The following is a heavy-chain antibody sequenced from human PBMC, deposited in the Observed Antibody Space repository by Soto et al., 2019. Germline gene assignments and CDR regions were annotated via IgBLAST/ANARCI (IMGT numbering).Heavy chain of an antibody. D-gene: IGHD3-22*01. V-gene: IGHV1-2*02. J-gene: IGHJ3*02. CDR2: INPNSGGT. Sequence: GGSGKVPGNASGYTFIGYYMYWVRHAPGQGLEWMGWINPNSGGTNYAQKFQGRVTMTRETSISTAYMELSRLGSDDTAVYYCARAHSWYDSSGYYLDAFDIWGQGTMVPVSS. CDR3: ARAHSWYDSSGYYLDAFDI. CDR1: GYTFIGYY.